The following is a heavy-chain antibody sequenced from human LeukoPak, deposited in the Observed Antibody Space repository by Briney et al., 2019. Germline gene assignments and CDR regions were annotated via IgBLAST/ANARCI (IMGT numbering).Heavy chain of an antibody. J-gene: IGHJ4*02. Sequence: SETLSLTCAVYGGSFSGYYWSWIRQPPGKGLEWIGEINHSGSTNYNPSLKSRVTISVDTSKNQLSLKLSSVTAADTAVYYCARGYYGDLRFDYWGQGTLVTVSS. CDR1: GGSFSGYY. D-gene: IGHD4-17*01. V-gene: IGHV4-34*01. CDR2: INHSGST. CDR3: ARGYYGDLRFDY.